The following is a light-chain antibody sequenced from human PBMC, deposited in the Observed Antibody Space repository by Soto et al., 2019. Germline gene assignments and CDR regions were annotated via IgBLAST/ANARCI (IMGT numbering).Light chain of an antibody. V-gene: IGKV3-11*01. J-gene: IGKJ1*01. CDR2: DAS. Sequence: EIVLTQSPATLSVSPGESATLSCRASQSVANNLAWYQQKPGQAPRLLIYDASARATGIPARFSGSGSGTDFTLTISRLEPEDFAFYYCHQRQRWPRTLGQGTKVDIK. CDR3: HQRQRWPRT. CDR1: QSVANN.